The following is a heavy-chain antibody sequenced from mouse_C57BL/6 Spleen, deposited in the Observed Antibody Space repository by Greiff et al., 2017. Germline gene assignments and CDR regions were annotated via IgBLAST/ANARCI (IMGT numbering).Heavy chain of an antibody. CDR1: GYTFPAYE. J-gene: IGHJ1*03. CDR2: IDPETGGT. D-gene: IGHD2-4*01. CDR3: TRRGDYDYDDWYFDV. V-gene: IGHV1-15*01. Sequence: VKLQQSGAELVRPGASVTLSCKASGYTFPAYEMPWVNQTPVHGLEWIGAIDPETGGTAYNQNFKGKAILTADKSSSTAYMELRSLTSEDSAVYYCTRRGDYDYDDWYFDVWGTGTTVTVSS.